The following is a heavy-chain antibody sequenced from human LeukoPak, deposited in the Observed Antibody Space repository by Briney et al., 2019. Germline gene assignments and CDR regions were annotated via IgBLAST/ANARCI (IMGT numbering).Heavy chain of an antibody. Sequence: GESLKISCKGSGYSFTSYWIGWVRQMPGKGLEWMGIFYPGDSYTRYSPSFQGQVTISADKSISTAYLQWSSVKASDTAMYYCARGVGIVVVTRGFDYWGQGTLVTVSS. CDR3: ARGVGIVVVTRGFDY. V-gene: IGHV5-51*01. D-gene: IGHD3-22*01. CDR2: FYPGDSYT. J-gene: IGHJ4*02. CDR1: GYSFTSYW.